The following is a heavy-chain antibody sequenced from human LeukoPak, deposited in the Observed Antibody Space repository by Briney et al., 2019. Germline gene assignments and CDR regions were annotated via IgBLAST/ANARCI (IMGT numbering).Heavy chain of an antibody. CDR1: GGSISSSNR. V-gene: IGHV4-4*02. D-gene: IGHD5-18*01. CDR3: ASSGDTAMATFDY. Sequence: SGTLSLTCAVSGGSISSSNRWSWVRQPPGKGLEWIREIYHSGSTNYNPSLKSRVTISVDKSKNQFSLKLSSVTAADTAVYYCASSGDTAMATFDYWGQGTLVTVSS. J-gene: IGHJ4*02. CDR2: IYHSGST.